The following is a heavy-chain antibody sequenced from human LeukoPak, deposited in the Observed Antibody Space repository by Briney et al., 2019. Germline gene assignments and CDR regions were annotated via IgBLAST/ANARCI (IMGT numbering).Heavy chain of an antibody. V-gene: IGHV1-46*01. CDR2: INPSGGST. Sequence: GASVKVSCKASGYTFTSYYMHWVRQAPGQGLEWMGIINPSGGSTSYAQKFQGRVTITADESTSTAYMELSSLRSEDTAVYYCARPMRRDYDFWSGYYFDYWGQGTLVTVSS. CDR3: ARPMRRDYDFWSGYYFDY. CDR1: GYTFTSYY. D-gene: IGHD3-3*01. J-gene: IGHJ4*02.